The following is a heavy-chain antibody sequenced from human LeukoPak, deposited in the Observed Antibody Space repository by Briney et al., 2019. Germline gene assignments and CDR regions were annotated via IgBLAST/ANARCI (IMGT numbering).Heavy chain of an antibody. Sequence: PGGSLRLSCAASGFTFSNSWMHWVRQTPGKGLVWVSRINADGRSTSYADSVKGRFTISRDNARSTLFLQMNSLSAEETAVYFCARDPHGSGSYDSPPDAFDIWGQGTMVTVSS. CDR2: INADGRST. CDR1: GFTFSNSW. V-gene: IGHV3-74*01. D-gene: IGHD3-10*01. J-gene: IGHJ3*02. CDR3: ARDPHGSGSYDSPPDAFDI.